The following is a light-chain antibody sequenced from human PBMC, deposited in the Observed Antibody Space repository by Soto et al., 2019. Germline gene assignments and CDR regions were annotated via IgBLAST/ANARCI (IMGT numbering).Light chain of an antibody. J-gene: IGLJ1*01. Sequence: QSVLTQPPSVSGTPGQKVSISCSGSSSNIGSNLVSWYQQLPGTAPKLLIYSNDQRPSGVPDRFSGSKSDTSASLAISGLQSEDDADYYCATWDGSYVFGTGTKLTVL. CDR3: ATWDGSYV. V-gene: IGLV1-44*01. CDR2: SND. CDR1: SSNIGSNL.